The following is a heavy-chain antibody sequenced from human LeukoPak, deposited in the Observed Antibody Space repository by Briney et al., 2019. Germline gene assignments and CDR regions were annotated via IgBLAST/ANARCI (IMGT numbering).Heavy chain of an antibody. J-gene: IGHJ4*02. CDR1: GFTLSAYW. CDR3: ASRSYNPN. V-gene: IGHV3-7*01. CDR2: IKQDGSEK. Sequence: GGSLRLSCVASGFTLSAYWMTWVRQAPGKGLEWVANIKQDGSEKYYVDSVRGRFTISRDNAKNSLYLQMSSLRADDTAVYYCASRSYNPNWGQGTLVTVSS. D-gene: IGHD1-14*01.